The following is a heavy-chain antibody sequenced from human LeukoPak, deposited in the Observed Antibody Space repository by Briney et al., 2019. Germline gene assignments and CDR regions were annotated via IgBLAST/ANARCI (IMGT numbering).Heavy chain of an antibody. Sequence: PGRSLRLSCAASGFTFDDYAMHWVRQAPGKGLEWVSGISWNSGSIGYADSVKGRFTISRDNAKNSLYMQMDSLRGEDTAIYYCAKGRIAAAGTIEYWGQGTLVTVSS. CDR3: AKGRIAAAGTIEY. D-gene: IGHD6-13*01. V-gene: IGHV3-9*01. J-gene: IGHJ4*02. CDR2: ISWNSGSI. CDR1: GFTFDDYA.